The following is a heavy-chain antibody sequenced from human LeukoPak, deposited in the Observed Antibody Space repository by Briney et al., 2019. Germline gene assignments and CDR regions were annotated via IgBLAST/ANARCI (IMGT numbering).Heavy chain of an antibody. CDR3: VKGSGHQYNWFDP. J-gene: IGHJ5*02. CDR2: ISSNGGST. D-gene: IGHD6-19*01. Sequence: GGSLRLSCSAPGFTFSSYAMHWVRQAPGKGLEYVSAISSNGGSTYYADSVKGRFTISRDNSENTLYLQMSSLRAEDTAVYYCVKGSGHQYNWFDPWGQGTLVTVSS. CDR1: GFTFSSYA. V-gene: IGHV3-64D*06.